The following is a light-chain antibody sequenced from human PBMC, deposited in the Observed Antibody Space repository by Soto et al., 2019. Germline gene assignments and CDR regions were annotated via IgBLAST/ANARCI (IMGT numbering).Light chain of an antibody. CDR2: GAS. V-gene: IGKV3-20*01. J-gene: IGKJ4*01. CDR3: QQYASSPLT. CDR1: QSVVRNY. Sequence: EIVLTQSPGTLSLSPGERATLSCRASQSVVRNYLAWYQQKPGQAPRLLIHGASSRATGIPDRFSGSGSGTDFILTISRLEPEDFAVYYCQQYASSPLTFGGGTKVEIK.